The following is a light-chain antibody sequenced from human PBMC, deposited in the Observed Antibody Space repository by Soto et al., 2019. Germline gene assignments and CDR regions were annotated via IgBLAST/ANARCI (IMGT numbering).Light chain of an antibody. CDR1: SSDVGAYNY. CDR3: SSFTRGPTRHV. CDR2: DVS. Sequence: QSALTQPASVSGSPGQSITISCTGTSSDVGAYNYVSWYQQHPGKAPKLIISDVSYRPSGVSNRFSGSKSGNTASLTISGLQVEDEADYYCSSFTRGPTRHVFGTGTKLTVL. V-gene: IGLV2-14*03. J-gene: IGLJ1*01.